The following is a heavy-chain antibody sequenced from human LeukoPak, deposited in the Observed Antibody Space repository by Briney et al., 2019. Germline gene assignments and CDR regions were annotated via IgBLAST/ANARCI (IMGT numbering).Heavy chain of an antibody. CDR3: ARDRRPGIVGAPLDY. V-gene: IGHV3-23*01. CDR1: GFTFSSYA. CDR2: ISGSGGST. Sequence: GGSLRLSCAASGFTFSSYAMSWVRQAPGKGLEWVSAISGSGGSTYYADSVKGRFTISRDNSKNTLYLQMNSLRAEDTAVYYCARDRRPGIVGAPLDYWGQGTLVTVSS. D-gene: IGHD1-26*01. J-gene: IGHJ4*02.